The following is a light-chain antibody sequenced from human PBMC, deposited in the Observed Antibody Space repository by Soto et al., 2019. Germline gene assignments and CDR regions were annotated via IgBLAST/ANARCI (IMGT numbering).Light chain of an antibody. CDR1: SSDVGGYNY. Sequence: QSVLTQPRSVSGSPGQSVTISCTGTSSDVGGYNYVSWYQQHPGKAPKLMIYDVSKRPSGVPDRFSGSKSGNTASLTISGLQAEDEADYYCRSYAGSYNVVFGGGTKLTVL. CDR2: DVS. V-gene: IGLV2-11*01. J-gene: IGLJ2*01. CDR3: RSYAGSYNVV.